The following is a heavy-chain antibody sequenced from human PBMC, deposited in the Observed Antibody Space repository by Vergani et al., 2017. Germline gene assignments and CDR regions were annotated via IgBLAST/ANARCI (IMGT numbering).Heavy chain of an antibody. Sequence: QVQLVQSGAEVKKPGASVKVSCKASGYTFTSYGISWVRQAPGQGLEWMGWISAYNGNTNYAQTLQGRVTMTTDTSTSTAYMELRSLRSDDTAVYYCARDRRYYDYVWGSYRPYFDYWGQGTLVTVSS. CDR2: ISAYNGNT. CDR1: GYTFTSYG. J-gene: IGHJ4*02. D-gene: IGHD3-16*02. V-gene: IGHV1-18*04. CDR3: ARDRRYYDYVWGSYRPYFDY.